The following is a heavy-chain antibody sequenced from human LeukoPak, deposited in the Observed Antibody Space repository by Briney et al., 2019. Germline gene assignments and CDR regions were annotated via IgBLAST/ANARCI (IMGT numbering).Heavy chain of an antibody. CDR1: GYTFTANY. D-gene: IGHD6-25*01. J-gene: IGHJ4*02. V-gene: IGHV1-2*02. CDR3: AWGGRLHPLEF. CDR2: INHDNGAT. Sequence: ASVKVSCKASGYTFTANYLRCVRQAPGQRREWMGWINHDNGATDYSQKFQARVTVTRDLSTSTSYMELNMLTSDDTAIYFCAWGGRLHPLEFWGQGPMVIVSS.